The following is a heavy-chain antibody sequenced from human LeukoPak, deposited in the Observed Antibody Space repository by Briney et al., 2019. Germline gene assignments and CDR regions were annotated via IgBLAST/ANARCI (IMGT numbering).Heavy chain of an antibody. CDR3: ARGRYSSGWYPYYFDY. Sequence: SETLSLTCTVSGGSISNYYWSWIRRPAGKGLEWIGRISSSGTTKYSPSLKSRVTMSVDTSKNHFSLKLSSVTAADTAVYYCARGRYSSGWYPYYFDYWGQGTLVTVSS. J-gene: IGHJ4*02. D-gene: IGHD6-19*01. CDR2: ISSSGTT. CDR1: GGSISNYY. V-gene: IGHV4-4*07.